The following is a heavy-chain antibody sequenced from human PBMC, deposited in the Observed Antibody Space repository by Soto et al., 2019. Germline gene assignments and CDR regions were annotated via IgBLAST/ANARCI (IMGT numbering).Heavy chain of an antibody. CDR2: IKQDGSEK. J-gene: IGHJ6*02. Sequence: GGSLRLSCAASGFTFSSYAMSWVRQAPGKGLEWVANIKQDGSEKYYVDSVKGRFTISRDNAKNSLYLQMNSLRAEDTAVYYCARALGSSSYYYYGMDVWGQGTTVTVSS. V-gene: IGHV3-7*01. D-gene: IGHD6-6*01. CDR1: GFTFSSYA. CDR3: ARALGSSSYYYYGMDV.